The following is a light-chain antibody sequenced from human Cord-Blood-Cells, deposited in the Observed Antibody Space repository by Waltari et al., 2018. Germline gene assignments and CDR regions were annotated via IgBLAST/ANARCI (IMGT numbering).Light chain of an antibody. CDR2: LGS. J-gene: IGKJ4*01. CDR1: QSLLHSNGYNY. CDR3: MQALQTPLT. V-gene: IGKV2-28*01. Sequence: DIRRTQSPPSLHVSPGERSSIPSRPTQSLLHSNGYNYLDWYLQKPGQSPQLLIYLGSNRASGVPDRFSGSGSGTDFTLKISRVEAEDVGVYYCMQALQTPLTFGGGTKVEIK.